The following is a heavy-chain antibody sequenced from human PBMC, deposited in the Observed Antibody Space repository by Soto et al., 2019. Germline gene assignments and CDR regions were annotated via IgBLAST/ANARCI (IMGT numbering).Heavy chain of an antibody. CDR1: GSTFSSYG. J-gene: IGHJ4*02. CDR3: AKDASLAAAGPIDY. CDR2: ISYDGSNK. V-gene: IGHV3-30*18. D-gene: IGHD6-13*01. Sequence: GGSLRLSCAASGSTFSSYGMHWVRQAPGKGLEWVAVISYDGSNKYYADSVKGRFTISRDNSKNTLYLQMNSLRAEDTAVYYCAKDASLAAAGPIDYWGQGTLVTVSS.